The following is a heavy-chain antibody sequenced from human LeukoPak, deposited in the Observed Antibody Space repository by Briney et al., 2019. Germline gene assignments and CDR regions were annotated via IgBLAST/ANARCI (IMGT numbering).Heavy chain of an antibody. CDR2: IYYSGST. CDR1: GGSISSGGYY. J-gene: IGHJ4*02. V-gene: IGHV4-31*03. Sequence: PSETLSLTCTASGGSISSGGYYWSWIRQHPGKGLEWIGYIYYSGSTYYNPSLKSRVTKSVDTSKNQFSLKLSSVTAADTAVYYCAGSYYYGSGSGVLDYWGQGTLVTVSS. D-gene: IGHD3-10*01. CDR3: AGSYYYGSGSGVLDY.